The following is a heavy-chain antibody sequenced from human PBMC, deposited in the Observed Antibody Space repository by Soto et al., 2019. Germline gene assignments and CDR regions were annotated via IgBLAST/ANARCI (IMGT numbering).Heavy chain of an antibody. Sequence: GESLKISCKGSGYSFTSYWIGWVRQMPGKGLEWMGIIYPGDSDTRYSPSFQGQVTISADKSISTAYLQWSSLKASDTAMYYCARGFPYYDFWSGYSQGVGFDYWGQGTLVTVSS. CDR1: GYSFTSYW. V-gene: IGHV5-51*01. CDR3: ARGFPYYDFWSGYSQGVGFDY. CDR2: IYPGDSDT. J-gene: IGHJ4*02. D-gene: IGHD3-3*01.